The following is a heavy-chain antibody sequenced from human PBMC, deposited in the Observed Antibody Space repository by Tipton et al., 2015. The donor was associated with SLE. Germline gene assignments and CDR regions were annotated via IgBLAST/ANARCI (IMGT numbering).Heavy chain of an antibody. Sequence: TLSLTCTVSGGSISSYYWSWIRQPPGKGLEWIGYIYYSGSTNYNPSLKSRVTISVNTSKNQFSLKLSSVTAADTAVYYCARTTSGAFDIWGQGTVVTVSS. CDR3: ARTTSGAFDI. V-gene: IGHV4-59*01. CDR2: IYYSGST. J-gene: IGHJ3*02. D-gene: IGHD4-17*01. CDR1: GGSISSYY.